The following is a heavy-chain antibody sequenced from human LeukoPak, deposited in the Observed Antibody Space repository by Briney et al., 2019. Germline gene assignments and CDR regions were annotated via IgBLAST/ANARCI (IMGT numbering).Heavy chain of an antibody. D-gene: IGHD6-19*01. J-gene: IGHJ3*02. CDR2: ISAYNGNT. V-gene: IGHV1-18*01. Sequence: ASVKVSCKASGYTFTSYGISWVRQAPGQGLEWMGWISAYNGNTNYAQKLQGRVTVTTDTSTSTAYMELRSLRSDDTAVYYCARVKSLAVAGPRAFDIWGQGTMVTVSS. CDR1: GYTFTSYG. CDR3: ARVKSLAVAGPRAFDI.